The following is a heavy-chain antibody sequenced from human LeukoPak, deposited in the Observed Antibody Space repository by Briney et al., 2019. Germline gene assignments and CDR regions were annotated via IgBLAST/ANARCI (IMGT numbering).Heavy chain of an antibody. CDR3: ATSGPPGYYGMDV. V-gene: IGHV4-59*01. D-gene: IGHD6-19*01. CDR2: IYYSGST. Sequence: PSETLSLTCTVSGGSISSYYWSWIRQPPGKGLEWIGYIYYSGSTNYNPSLKSRVTISVDTSKNQFSLKLSSVTAADTAVYYCATSGPPGYYGMDVWGQGTTVTVSS. J-gene: IGHJ6*02. CDR1: GGSISSYY.